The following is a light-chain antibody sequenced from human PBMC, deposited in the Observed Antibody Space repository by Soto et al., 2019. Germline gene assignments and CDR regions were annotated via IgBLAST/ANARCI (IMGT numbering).Light chain of an antibody. J-gene: IGLJ3*02. V-gene: IGLV2-14*01. CDR1: SSDVGGYNY. CDR2: EVS. Sequence: QSALTQPASVSGSPGQSITISCTGTSSDVGGYNYVSWYQQHPGKVSKLMIYEVSNRPSGVSNRFSGSKSGNTASLTISGLQAEDEADYYCSSYTDTITLVFGGGTQLTV. CDR3: SSYTDTITLV.